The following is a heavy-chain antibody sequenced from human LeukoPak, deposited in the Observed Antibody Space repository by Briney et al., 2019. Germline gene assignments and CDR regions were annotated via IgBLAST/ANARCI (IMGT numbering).Heavy chain of an antibody. D-gene: IGHD2-15*01. V-gene: IGHV1-69*05. CDR2: IIPIFGTA. CDR3: ARDKGGLEESPNWFDP. Sequence: SVKVSCKASGGTFSSYAISWVRQAPGQGLEWMGGIIPIFGTANYAQKFQGRVTITTDESTSTAYMELSSLRSEDTAVYYCARDKGGLEESPNWFDPWGQGALVTVSS. CDR1: GGTFSSYA. J-gene: IGHJ5*02.